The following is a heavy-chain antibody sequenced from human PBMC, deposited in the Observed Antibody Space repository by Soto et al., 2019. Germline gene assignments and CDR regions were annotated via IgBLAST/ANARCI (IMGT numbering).Heavy chain of an antibody. CDR1: GFTFSSYW. J-gene: IGHJ3*02. D-gene: IGHD3-3*01. CDR3: ARGENYNVWSDSTAAFEI. V-gene: IGHV3-74*01. Sequence: GGSLRLSCAASGFTFSSYWMHWVRQGPGKGLVWVSRINSDGRSTIYADSVKGRFTISRDNAKNTLYLQMNSLSAEDTAVYYCARGENYNVWSDSTAAFEIWGQGTMVTVSS. CDR2: INSDGRST.